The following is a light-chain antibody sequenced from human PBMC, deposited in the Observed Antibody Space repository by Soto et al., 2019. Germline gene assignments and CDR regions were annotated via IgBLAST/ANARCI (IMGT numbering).Light chain of an antibody. CDR1: QRVSSY. CDR2: DAS. J-gene: IGKJ5*01. V-gene: IGKV3-11*01. CDR3: QQRSAWPT. Sequence: EIVLTLSPATLSLSPGERATLSCRASQRVSSYLAWYQQQPGQAPRLLIYDASNRATVIPARFSGSGSGTDFPITISSLEPEDFAVYSCQQRSAWPTFGQGTRLEIK.